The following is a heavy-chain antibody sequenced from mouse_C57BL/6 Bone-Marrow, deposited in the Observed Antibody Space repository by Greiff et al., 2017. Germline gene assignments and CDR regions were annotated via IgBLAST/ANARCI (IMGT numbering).Heavy chain of an antibody. J-gene: IGHJ3*01. D-gene: IGHD6-1*01. Sequence: VQLQQSGAELVRPGASVKLSCTASGFNIKDDYMPWVKQRPEQGLEWIGWIDPENGDTEYASKFQGKATITADTSSNTAYLQLSSLTSEVTAVXYWIPLQAWWACWGQGTLVTVSA. CDR3: IPLQAWWAC. V-gene: IGHV14-4*01. CDR2: IDPENGDT. CDR1: GFNIKDDY.